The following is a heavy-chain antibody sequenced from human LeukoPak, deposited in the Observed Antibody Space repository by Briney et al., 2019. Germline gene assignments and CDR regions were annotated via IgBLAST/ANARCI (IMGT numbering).Heavy chain of an antibody. Sequence: PSETLSLTCTVSGGSISSDYWSWIRQPPGKGLEWIGYIYYSGGTNYNPSLKSRVTTSVDTSTNQFSLKLSSVTAADTAVYYCARSYYDSSGYYISYWGQGTLVTVSS. CDR1: GGSISSDY. CDR3: ARSYYDSSGYYISY. D-gene: IGHD3-22*01. V-gene: IGHV4-59*01. J-gene: IGHJ4*02. CDR2: IYYSGGT.